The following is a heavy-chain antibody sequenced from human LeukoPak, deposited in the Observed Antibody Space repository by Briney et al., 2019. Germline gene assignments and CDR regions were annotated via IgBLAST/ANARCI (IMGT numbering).Heavy chain of an antibody. D-gene: IGHD6-13*01. CDR3: ARGSSSNSWYFDY. CDR1: GDSVSSNSAT. J-gene: IGHJ4*02. Sequence: SQTLSLTCAIYGDSVSSNSATWTWIRQSPSRGLEWLGRTYYRSKWYNDYAVSLKSRITINPDTSKNQFSLQLNSVTPEDTAVYYCARGSSSNSWYFDYWGQGTLVTVSS. V-gene: IGHV6-1*01. CDR2: TYYRSKWYN.